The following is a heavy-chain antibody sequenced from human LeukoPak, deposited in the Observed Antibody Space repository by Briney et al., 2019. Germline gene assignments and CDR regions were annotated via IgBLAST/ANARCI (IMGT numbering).Heavy chain of an antibody. CDR3: ATGGTRKAYYYYGLDV. Sequence: GESLKISCKGSGYSFTSYWIGWVRQVPGKGLEWMGIIYPGDSDTRYSPSFQGQVTISADKSISTAYLQWSSLKASDTAMYYCATGGTRKAYYYYGLDVWGQGTTVTVSS. V-gene: IGHV5-51*01. CDR2: IYPGDSDT. D-gene: IGHD3-16*01. CDR1: GYSFTSYW. J-gene: IGHJ6*02.